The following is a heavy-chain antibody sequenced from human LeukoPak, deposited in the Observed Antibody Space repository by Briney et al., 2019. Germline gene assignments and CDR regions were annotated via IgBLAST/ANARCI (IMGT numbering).Heavy chain of an antibody. CDR2: ISAYNGDT. CDR3: ARPPTYYYDSNGRYAFEI. V-gene: IGHV1-18*01. D-gene: IGHD3-22*01. J-gene: IGHJ3*02. CDR1: GYRFSSYG. Sequence: GASVKVSCKASGYRFSSYGIIWVRQAPGQGLEWMGWISAYNGDTNSAQKFQGRVTMTTDTSASTAYMELRSLRSDDTAVYYCARPPTYYYDSNGRYAFEIWGQGTMVAVSS.